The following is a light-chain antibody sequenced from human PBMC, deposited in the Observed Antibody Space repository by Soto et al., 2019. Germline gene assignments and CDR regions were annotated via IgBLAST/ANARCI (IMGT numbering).Light chain of an antibody. V-gene: IGKV3-20*01. CDR3: QQYGSSRT. J-gene: IGKJ2*02. Sequence: EIVVTQSPGTLSLSPGERATLSCRASQSVSSSYLAWYQQKPGQAPRLLIYGASSRATGIPDRFSGSGSGPDFTLTISGLEPEDFAVYYCQQYGSSRTFGQGTKLEIK. CDR1: QSVSSSY. CDR2: GAS.